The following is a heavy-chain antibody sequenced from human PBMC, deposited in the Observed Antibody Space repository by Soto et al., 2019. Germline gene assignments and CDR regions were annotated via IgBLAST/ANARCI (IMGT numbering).Heavy chain of an antibody. Sequence: QVQLVQSGAEVKTPRSSVKVSCKASGSTFSSYAISWVRRSPGQGLEWMGGIIPIFGTANYAQKFQGRVTIAADDSTRTDYMEHSSVRSEDTAVYYCHMVRGATLQHVGQGTLVTVSS. V-gene: IGHV1-69*12. CDR3: HMVRGATLQH. J-gene: IGHJ1*01. CDR1: GSTFSSYA. D-gene: IGHD3-10*01. CDR2: IIPIFGTA.